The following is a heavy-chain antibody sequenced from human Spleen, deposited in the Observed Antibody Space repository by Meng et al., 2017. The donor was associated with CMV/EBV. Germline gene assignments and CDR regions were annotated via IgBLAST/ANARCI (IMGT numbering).Heavy chain of an antibody. CDR1: GFTFSSYA. V-gene: IGHV3-30-3*01. Sequence: GESLKISCAASGFTFSSYAMHWVRQAPGKGLEWVAVISYDGSNKYYADSVKGRFTISIENSKNTLYLQMNSLRVEDTAVYYCARDPFDYEFWSGYYTGDYWGQGTLVTVSS. CDR3: ARDPFDYEFWSGYYTGDY. CDR2: ISYDGSNK. D-gene: IGHD3-3*01. J-gene: IGHJ4*02.